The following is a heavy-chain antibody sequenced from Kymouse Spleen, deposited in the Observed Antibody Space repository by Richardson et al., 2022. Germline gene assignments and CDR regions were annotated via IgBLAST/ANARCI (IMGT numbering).Heavy chain of an antibody. CDR2: INHSGST. Sequence: QVQLQQWGAGLLKPSETLSLTCAVYGGSFSGYYWSWIRQPPGKGLEWIGEINHSGSTNYNPSLKSRVTISVDTSKNQFSLKLSSVTAADTAVYYCARGYGRENYYYGMDVWGQGTTVTVSS. CDR1: GGSFSGYY. V-gene: IGHV4-34*01. CDR3: ARGYGRENYYYGMDV. D-gene: IGHD5-18,IGHD3-10*01,IGHD5-18*01. J-gene: IGHJ6*02.